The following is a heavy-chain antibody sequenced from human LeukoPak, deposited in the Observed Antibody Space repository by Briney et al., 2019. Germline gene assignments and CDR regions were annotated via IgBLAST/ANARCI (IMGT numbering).Heavy chain of an antibody. CDR3: ARDSSGYHFDD. CDR2: IYRGGTT. D-gene: IGHD3-22*01. Sequence: GGSLRLSCAASGFTVRSNYMSWVRQAPGKGLEWVSVIYRGGTTYYADSVKGRFTISRDNSKNTLYLQMNSLRAEDTAVYYRARDSSGYHFDDWGQGTLVTVSS. CDR1: GFTVRSNY. V-gene: IGHV3-66*01. J-gene: IGHJ4*02.